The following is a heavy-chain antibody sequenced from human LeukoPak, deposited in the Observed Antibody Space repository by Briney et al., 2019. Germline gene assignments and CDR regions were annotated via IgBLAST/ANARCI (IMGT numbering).Heavy chain of an antibody. V-gene: IGHV1-18*04. D-gene: IGHD3-22*01. Sequence: ASVKVSCKASGYTFTGYYMHWVRQAPGQGLEWMGWISAYNGNTNYAQKLQGRVTMTTDTSTSTAYMELRSLRSDDTAVYYCARDAATYYYDSSGYYPWGQGTLVTVSS. J-gene: IGHJ5*02. CDR2: ISAYNGNT. CDR1: GYTFTGYY. CDR3: ARDAATYYYDSSGYYP.